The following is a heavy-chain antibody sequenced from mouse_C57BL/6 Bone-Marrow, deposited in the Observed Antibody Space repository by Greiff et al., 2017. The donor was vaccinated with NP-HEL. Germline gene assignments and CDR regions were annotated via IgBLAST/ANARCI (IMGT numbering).Heavy chain of an antibody. CDR1: GYTFTDYN. J-gene: IGHJ2*01. V-gene: IGHV1-18*01. D-gene: IGHD1-1*01. CDR3: ARSRDYGSFDY. CDR2: INPNNGGT. Sequence: VQLQQSGPELVKPGASVKIPCKASGYTFTDYNMDWVKQSHGKSLEWIGEINPNNGGTIYNQKFKGKATLTVDKSSSTAYMELRSLTSEDTAVYFCARSRDYGSFDYWGQGTTLTVSS.